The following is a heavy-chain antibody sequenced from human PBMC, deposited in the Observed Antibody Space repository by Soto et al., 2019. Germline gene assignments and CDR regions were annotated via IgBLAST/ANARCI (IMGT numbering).Heavy chain of an antibody. CDR3: ARGGDSSGWFGGFDY. CDR1: GYTFNSYA. V-gene: IGHV1-3*01. J-gene: IGHJ4*02. D-gene: IGHD6-19*01. Sequence: ASVKVSCKASGYTFNSYAMNWVRQAPGQRLEWMGWINAGNGNTKYSQKLQGRVTMTTDTSTSTAYMELRSLRSDDTAVYYCARGGDSSGWFGGFDYWGQGTLVTAPQ. CDR2: INAGNGNT.